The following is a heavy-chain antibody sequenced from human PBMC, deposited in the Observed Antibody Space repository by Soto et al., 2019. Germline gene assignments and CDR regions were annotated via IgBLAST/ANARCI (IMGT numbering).Heavy chain of an antibody. Sequence: PGGRERLSGAAPKPGCSNNGINWVLQDPGKGLECVSGLSGSGTSTFYADSVKGRFSISRDNSQNLLYLEMNSLRVDDTAVYYCAIFFFVNDTATNDIHTLSLSDP. CDR3: AIFFFVNDTATNDIHTLSLSDP. D-gene: IGHD4-17*01. V-gene: IGHV3-23*01. CDR1: KPGCSNNG. CDR2: LSGSGTST. J-gene: IGHJ5*02.